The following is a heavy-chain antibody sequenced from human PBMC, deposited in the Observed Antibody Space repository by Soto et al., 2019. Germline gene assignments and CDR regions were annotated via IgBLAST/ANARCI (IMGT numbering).Heavy chain of an antibody. Sequence: ASVKVSCTASGHTFTRYGISWVRQAPGQGLEWMGWISGYNGDTNYAQKFQGRVSMTIDTSTTTAYMELRSLTSDDTAVYYCAKNGQPPYYYYGLDVWGQGTKVTVSS. CDR1: GHTFTRYG. CDR2: ISGYNGDT. CDR3: AKNGQPPYYYYGLDV. V-gene: IGHV1-18*01. J-gene: IGHJ6*02. D-gene: IGHD2-8*01.